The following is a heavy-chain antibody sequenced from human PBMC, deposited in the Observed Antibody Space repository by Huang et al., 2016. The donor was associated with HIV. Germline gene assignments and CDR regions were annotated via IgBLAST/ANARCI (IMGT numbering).Heavy chain of an antibody. CDR2: IRYDGNNY. CDR1: GFTFGSFG. CDR3: AKDLTYTFGRHFDY. J-gene: IGHJ4*02. D-gene: IGHD3-3*01. Sequence: QVQLVESGGGVVQPGGSLRLSCTASGFTFGSFGMHWVRQAQGKWLEWVAFIRYDGNNYYYADSVRGRFTISRDNSKDTLYLQMNRLRPDDSAVYYCAKDLTYTFGRHFDYWGRGTLVTVSS. V-gene: IGHV3-30*02.